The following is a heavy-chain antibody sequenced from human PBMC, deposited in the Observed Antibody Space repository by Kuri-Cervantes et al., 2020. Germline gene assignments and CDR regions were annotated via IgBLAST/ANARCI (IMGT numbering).Heavy chain of an antibody. V-gene: IGHV1-58*01. Sequence: SVKVSCKASGFTFTSSAVQWVRQARGQRLEWIGWIVVGSGNTNCAQKFQERVTITRDMSTSTAYMELSSLRSEDTAVYYCATAVFTGYYYMDVWGKGTTVTVSS. CDR2: IVVGSGNT. CDR3: ATAVFTGYYYMDV. J-gene: IGHJ6*03. D-gene: IGHD4-11*01. CDR1: GFTFTSSA.